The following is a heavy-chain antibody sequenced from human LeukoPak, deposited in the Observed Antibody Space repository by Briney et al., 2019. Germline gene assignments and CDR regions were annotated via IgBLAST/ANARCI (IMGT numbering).Heavy chain of an antibody. V-gene: IGHV3-7*01. CDR3: ARLSDYDYVWGSDF. D-gene: IGHD3-16*01. CDR1: GFSFSMFW. CDR2: IKQDGSEQ. Sequence: GGSLRLSCGASGFSFSMFWMTWVRQAPGKGLEWVANIKQDGSEQYYVDSVKGRFTISRDNAKSSLYLQMNRLRVEDTAVYYCARLSDYDYVWGSDFWGQGTLVTVSS. J-gene: IGHJ4*02.